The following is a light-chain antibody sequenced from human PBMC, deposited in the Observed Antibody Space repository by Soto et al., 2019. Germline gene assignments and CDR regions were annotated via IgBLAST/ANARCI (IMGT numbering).Light chain of an antibody. CDR1: SGSIASKY. Sequence: NFMLTQPHSVSECPGKTVTISCTRSSGSIASKYVQWYQQRPGSAPTTVIYEDRQRPSGVPDRFSGSIDTSSNSASLTISGLKTEDGADYYCQSSGDSNHVIFGGGTKVTVL. J-gene: IGLJ2*01. V-gene: IGLV6-57*04. CDR2: EDR. CDR3: QSSGDSNHVI.